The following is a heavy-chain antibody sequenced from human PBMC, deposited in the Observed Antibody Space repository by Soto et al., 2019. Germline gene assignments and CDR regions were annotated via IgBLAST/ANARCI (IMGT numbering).Heavy chain of an antibody. CDR1: GYTLTELS. CDR3: ARSGAYCTSITCLFHSF. CDR2: FDPEDGET. Sequence: ASVKVSCKVSGYTLTELSMHWVRQAPGKGLEWMGGFDPEDGETIYAQKFQGRVTMAEDTSTDTAYMELSSLRSEDTAVYYCARSGAYCTSITCLFHSFWGLGTLVTVSS. V-gene: IGHV1-24*01. D-gene: IGHD2-8*01. J-gene: IGHJ4*02.